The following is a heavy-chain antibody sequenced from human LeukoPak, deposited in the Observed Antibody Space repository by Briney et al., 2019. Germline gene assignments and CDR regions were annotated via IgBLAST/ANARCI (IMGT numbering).Heavy chain of an antibody. D-gene: IGHD2-15*01. CDR1: GYTFTSYG. J-gene: IGHJ4*02. Sequence: ASVMVSCKASGYTFTSYGISWVRQAPGQGLEWMGWISAYNGNTNYAQKLQGRVTMTTDTSTSTAYMELRSLRSDDTAVYYCARTSWAYCSGGSCYPCLYYFDYWGQGTLVTVSS. CDR3: ARTSWAYCSGGSCYPCLYYFDY. V-gene: IGHV1-18*01. CDR2: ISAYNGNT.